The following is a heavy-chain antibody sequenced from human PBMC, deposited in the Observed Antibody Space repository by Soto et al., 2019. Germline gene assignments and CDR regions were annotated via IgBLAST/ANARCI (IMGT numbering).Heavy chain of an antibody. CDR3: AKDPASVTMIVVVYYFDY. J-gene: IGHJ4*02. Sequence: GGSLRLSCAASGFTFSSYGMHWVRQAPGKGLEWVAVISYDGSNKYYADSVKGRFTISRDNSKNTLYLQMNSLRAEDTAVYYCAKDPASVTMIVVVYYFDYWGQGTLVTVSS. CDR1: GFTFSSYG. D-gene: IGHD3-22*01. CDR2: ISYDGSNK. V-gene: IGHV3-30*18.